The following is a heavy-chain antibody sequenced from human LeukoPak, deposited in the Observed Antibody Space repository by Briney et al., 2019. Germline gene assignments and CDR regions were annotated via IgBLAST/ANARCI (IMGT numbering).Heavy chain of an antibody. CDR3: ARREATTEYFDF. V-gene: IGHV5-51*01. J-gene: IGHJ4*02. Sequence: GESLKISCKGSGYSFSNYWIAWVRQMPGKGLEWMGVIYPGDSDTRYNPSFQGQVTISADRSFGTAYLQWSSLRASDSAMYYCARREATTEYFDFWGQGTLVTVSS. CDR2: IYPGDSDT. D-gene: IGHD1-7*01. CDR1: GYSFSNYW.